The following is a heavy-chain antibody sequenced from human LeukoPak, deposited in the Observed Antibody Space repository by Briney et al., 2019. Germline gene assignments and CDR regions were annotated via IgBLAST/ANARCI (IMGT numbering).Heavy chain of an antibody. Sequence: ASVKVSCKASGGTFGSYAISWVRQAPGQGLEWMGGIIPIFGTANYAQKFQGRVTITADESTRTAYMELSSLRSEDTAVYYCARDTRHRYCSSTSCYRGWLDPWGQGTLVTVSS. CDR2: IIPIFGTA. V-gene: IGHV1-69*13. J-gene: IGHJ5*02. CDR3: ARDTRHRYCSSTSCYRGWLDP. D-gene: IGHD2-2*01. CDR1: GGTFGSYA.